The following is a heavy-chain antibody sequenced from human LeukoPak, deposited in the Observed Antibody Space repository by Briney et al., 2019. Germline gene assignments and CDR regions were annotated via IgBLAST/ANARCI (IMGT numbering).Heavy chain of an antibody. J-gene: IGHJ4*02. CDR2: ISYDGSNK. Sequence: GGSLRLSCAASGLTFRNYGMHWVRQAPGKGLEWVAIISYDGSNKYYADSVRGRFTISKDNSQNTLYLQMNSLRAEDTAVYYCASHRGDYATGYFDYWGQGTLVTVSS. V-gene: IGHV3-30*03. CDR3: ASHRGDYATGYFDY. CDR1: GLTFRNYG. D-gene: IGHD1-1*01.